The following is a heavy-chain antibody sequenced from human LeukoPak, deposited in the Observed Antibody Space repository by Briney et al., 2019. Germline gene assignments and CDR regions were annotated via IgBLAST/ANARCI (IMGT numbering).Heavy chain of an antibody. CDR3: AKDRVAATGIGELEH. D-gene: IGHD6-13*01. J-gene: IGHJ1*01. CDR1: GFTINTYA. V-gene: IGHV3-23*01. CDR2: ISGRGDST. Sequence: PGGSLRLSCAASGFTINTYAMSWVRQAPGKGLEWVSAISGRGDSTYYTDPEKGGFTIARDNSKNTPYLHMNSLRAKDTAAYYSAKDRVAATGIGELEHWGQGTLVTVSS.